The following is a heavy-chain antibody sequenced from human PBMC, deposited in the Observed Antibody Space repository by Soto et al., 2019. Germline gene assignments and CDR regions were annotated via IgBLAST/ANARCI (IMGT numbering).Heavy chain of an antibody. V-gene: IGHV3-30-3*01. CDR1: GFSFSSYS. Sequence: GGSLRLPCVASGFSFSSYSLHWVRRTPGKGLEGGGFESYDGINKDYSDTGNSRFTNSRDTSTTNMYLQTNRLRLDYSAVYYGARVTFVRPAVPPVLRNWYFDVWGRGTLVTVSS. CDR3: ARVTFVRPAVPPVLRNWYFDV. D-gene: IGHD2-15*01. J-gene: IGHJ2*01. CDR2: ESYDGINK.